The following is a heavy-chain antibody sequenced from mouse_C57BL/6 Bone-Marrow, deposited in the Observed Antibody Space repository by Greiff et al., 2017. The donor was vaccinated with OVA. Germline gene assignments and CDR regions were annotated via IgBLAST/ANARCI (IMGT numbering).Heavy chain of an antibody. CDR1: GYTFTDYY. CDR2: IYPGSGNT. CDR3: ARRGLLLKNFDY. D-gene: IGHD2-10*01. J-gene: IGHJ2*01. V-gene: IGHV1-76*01. Sequence: VKLMESGAELVRPGASVKLSCKASGYTFTDYYINWVKQRPGQGLEWIARIYPGSGNTYYNEKFKGKATLTAEKSSSTAYMQLSSLTSEDSAVYFCARRGLLLKNFDYWGQGTTLTVSS.